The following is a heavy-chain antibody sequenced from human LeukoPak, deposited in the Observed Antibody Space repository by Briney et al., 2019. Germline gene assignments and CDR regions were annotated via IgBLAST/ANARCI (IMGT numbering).Heavy chain of an antibody. CDR1: GGSISSYY. CDR2: IYYSGSA. J-gene: IGHJ4*02. Sequence: PSETLSLTCTVSGGSISSYYWSWIRQPPGKGLECIGYIYYSGSANYNPSLKSRVTISVDTSKNQFSLKLSSVTAADTAVYYCARRTYFYDSSGYYFDYWGQGTLVTVSS. D-gene: IGHD3-22*01. V-gene: IGHV4-59*01. CDR3: ARRTYFYDSSGYYFDY.